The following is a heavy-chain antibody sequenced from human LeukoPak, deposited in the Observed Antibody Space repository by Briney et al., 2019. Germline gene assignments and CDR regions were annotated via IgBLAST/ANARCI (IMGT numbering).Heavy chain of an antibody. CDR3: ASDEAYDSSGYFDY. CDR2: IYYSGST. CDR1: GGSISSSSYY. Sequence: PSETLSLICTVSGGSISSSSYYWGWIRQPPGKGLEWIGSIYYSGSTYYNPSLKSRVTISVDTSKNQFSLKLSSVTAADTAVYYCASDEAYDSSGYFDYWGQGTLVTVSS. J-gene: IGHJ4*02. D-gene: IGHD3-22*01. V-gene: IGHV4-39*01.